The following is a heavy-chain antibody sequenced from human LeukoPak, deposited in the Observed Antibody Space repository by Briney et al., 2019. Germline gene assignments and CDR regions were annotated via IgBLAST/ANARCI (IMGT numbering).Heavy chain of an antibody. Sequence: ASVKVSCKASGYTFTGYYMHWVRQAPGQGLEWMGWINPNSGGTNYAQKFQGWVTMTRDTSISTAYMELSRLRSDDTAVYYCARGYSSSWGSLDYWGQGTLVTVSS. J-gene: IGHJ4*02. D-gene: IGHD6-13*01. V-gene: IGHV1-2*04. CDR1: GYTFTGYY. CDR3: ARGYSSSWGSLDY. CDR2: INPNSGGT.